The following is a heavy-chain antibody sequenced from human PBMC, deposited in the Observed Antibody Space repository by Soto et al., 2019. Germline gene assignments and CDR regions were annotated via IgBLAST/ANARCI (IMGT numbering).Heavy chain of an antibody. D-gene: IGHD3-10*01. CDR3: AKGIEFYYYYYMDV. V-gene: IGHV3-23*01. CDR1: GFTFSSYA. CDR2: ISGSGGST. J-gene: IGHJ6*03. Sequence: EVQLLESGGGLVQPGGSLRLSCAASGFTFSSYAMSWVRQAPGMGLEWVSAISGSGGSTYYADSVKGRFTISRDNSKNTLYLQMNSLRAEDTAVYYCAKGIEFYYYYYMDVWGKGPTVTVSS.